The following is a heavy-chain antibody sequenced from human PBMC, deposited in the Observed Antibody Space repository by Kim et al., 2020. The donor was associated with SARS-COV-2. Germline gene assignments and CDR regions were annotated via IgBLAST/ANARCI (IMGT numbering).Heavy chain of an antibody. CDR3: EGGGPIGGD. Sequence: GGSLRLSCATSGFTFTGHTMNWVRQAPGKGLEWVSSIKSNPNTSDYVYSVKGRGWISIDRDKNNKKVYMSVRRAKTEDTAECLKEGGGPIGGDWGDGT. V-gene: IGHV3-74*01. CDR1: GFTFTGHT. D-gene: IGHD3-16*01. J-gene: IGHJ4*01. CDR2: IKSNPNTS.